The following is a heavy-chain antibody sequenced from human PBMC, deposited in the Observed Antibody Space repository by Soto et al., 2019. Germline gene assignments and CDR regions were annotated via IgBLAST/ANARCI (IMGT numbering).Heavy chain of an antibody. V-gene: IGHV1-2*02. J-gene: IGHJ4*02. Sequence: ASVKVSCKASGYTFTGYYMHWVRQAPGQGLEWMGWINPNSGGTNYAQKFQGRVTMTRDTSISTAYMELSRLNSADTAVYYCATPTPLRGAMITNINFDFWGQGTPVTVSS. CDR1: GYTFTGYY. CDR2: INPNSGGT. CDR3: ATPTPLRGAMITNINFDF. D-gene: IGHD3-10*01.